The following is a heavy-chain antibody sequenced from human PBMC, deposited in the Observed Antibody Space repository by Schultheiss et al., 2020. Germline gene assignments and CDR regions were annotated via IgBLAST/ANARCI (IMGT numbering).Heavy chain of an antibody. CDR3: SSAFSTPRLSYWYFDL. J-gene: IGHJ2*01. V-gene: IGHV4-59*01. CDR1: GGSISSYY. Sequence: SETLSLTCTVSGGSISSYYWRWIRQPPGKGLEWIGYIYYSGSTKSNPSLKSRVTISLDTSKNQFSLKLSSVTAADTAVYYCSSAFSTPRLSYWYFDLSGRGTLVTVSS. D-gene: IGHD1-1*01. CDR2: IYYSGST.